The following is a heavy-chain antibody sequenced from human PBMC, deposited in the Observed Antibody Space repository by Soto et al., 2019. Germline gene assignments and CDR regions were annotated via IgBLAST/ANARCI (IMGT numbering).Heavy chain of an antibody. Sequence: QVQLQQWGAGLLKPSETLSLTCAVYGGSFSGYYWSWIRQPPGKGLEWIGEINHSGSTNYNPSLKSRDTIPVDKSKNKFSLKLSSVTAAETALYYCARGRKWEILNPFDYWGQGTLVTVSS. D-gene: IGHD1-26*01. V-gene: IGHV4-34*01. J-gene: IGHJ4*02. CDR3: ARGRKWEILNPFDY. CDR2: INHSGST. CDR1: GGSFSGYY.